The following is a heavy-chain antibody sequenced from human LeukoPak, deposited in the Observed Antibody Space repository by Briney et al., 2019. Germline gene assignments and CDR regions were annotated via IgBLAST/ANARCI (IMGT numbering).Heavy chain of an antibody. CDR1: GLTLSSHA. Sequence: PGGSLRLSCAASGLTLSSHAMSWVRQAPGKGLEWLSSISVSGASIYYADSVKGRFTISRDNSKNTVSLQMDNLRVEDTAVYFCQNFQHWGQGTLVTVSS. V-gene: IGHV3-23*01. CDR2: ISVSGASI. J-gene: IGHJ1*01. CDR3: QNFQH.